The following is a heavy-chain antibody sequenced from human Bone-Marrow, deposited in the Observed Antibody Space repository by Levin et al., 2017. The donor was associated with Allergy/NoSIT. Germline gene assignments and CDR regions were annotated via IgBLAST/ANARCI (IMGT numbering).Heavy chain of an antibody. J-gene: IGHJ4*02. V-gene: IGHV3-33*01. CDR2: IWYDGSNK. Sequence: LSGGSLRLSCATSGFPFSNYGIHWVRQAPGKGLEWVSFIWYDGSNKYYADSVKGRFTISRDKSKNTVYLQMNSLRAEDTAVYYCARDREPSRLDYWGQGTLVTVSP. D-gene: IGHD1-14*01. CDR1: GFPFSNYG. CDR3: ARDREPSRLDY.